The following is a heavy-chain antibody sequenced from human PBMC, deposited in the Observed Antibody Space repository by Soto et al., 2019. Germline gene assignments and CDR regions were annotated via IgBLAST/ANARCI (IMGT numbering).Heavy chain of an antibody. CDR2: INPNSGDT. V-gene: IGHV1-2*04. J-gene: IGHJ5*02. D-gene: IGHD3-3*01. CDR3: VRHDFWRGTFDP. Sequence: GASVKVSCKASGYTFNDYYINWVRQAPGQGLEWIGWINPNSGDTKYGQKFQGWVTMTRDTSIGTAYMELNRLKSDDTAFYFCVRHDFWRGTFDPWGQGTLVTVSS. CDR1: GYTFNDYY.